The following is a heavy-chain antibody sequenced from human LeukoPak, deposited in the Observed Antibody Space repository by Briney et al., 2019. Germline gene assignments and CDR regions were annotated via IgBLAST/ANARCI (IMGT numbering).Heavy chain of an antibody. CDR3: ARGEAAAGIYGY. Sequence: GRSLRLSCAASGFTFSDYGMHWVRQAPGKGLEWVAVIWYDGSNKYYADSVKGRFTISRDNSKNTLYLQMNSLRAEDTAVYCCARGEAAAGIYGYWGQGTLVTVSS. CDR2: IWYDGSNK. V-gene: IGHV3-33*08. CDR1: GFTFSDYG. D-gene: IGHD6-13*01. J-gene: IGHJ4*02.